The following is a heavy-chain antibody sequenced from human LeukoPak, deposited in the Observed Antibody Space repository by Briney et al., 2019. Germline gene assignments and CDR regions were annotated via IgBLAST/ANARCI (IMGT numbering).Heavy chain of an antibody. CDR2: INHSGST. V-gene: IGHV4-34*01. D-gene: IGHD5/OR15-5a*01. CDR1: GGSFSGCY. Sequence: SETLSLTCAVYGGSFSGCYWSWIRQPPGKGLEWIGEINHSGSTNYNPSLKSRVTISIDTSKNQFSLKLSSVTAADTAVYYCARVFYEQYQVDYWGQGTLVTVSS. J-gene: IGHJ4*02. CDR3: ARVFYEQYQVDY.